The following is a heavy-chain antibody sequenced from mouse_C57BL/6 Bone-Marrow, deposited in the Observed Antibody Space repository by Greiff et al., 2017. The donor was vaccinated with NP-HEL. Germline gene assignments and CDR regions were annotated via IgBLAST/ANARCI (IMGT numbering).Heavy chain of an antibody. V-gene: IGHV1-69*01. CDR3: SREGYYSNPYYYAMDY. CDR1: GYTFTSYW. J-gene: IGHJ4*01. CDR2: IDPSDSYT. D-gene: IGHD2-5*01. Sequence: QLQQPGAELVMPGASVKLSCKASGYTFTSYWMHWVKQRPGQGLEWIGEIDPSDSYTNYKQKFKGKSTLTVENSSSTAYMQLSSLTSEDSAVYYCSREGYYSNPYYYAMDYWGQGTSVTVSS.